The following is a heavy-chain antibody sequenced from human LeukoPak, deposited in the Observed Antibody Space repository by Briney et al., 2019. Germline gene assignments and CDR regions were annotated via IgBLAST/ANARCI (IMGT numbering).Heavy chain of an antibody. CDR3: ARQWPYWYFDL. J-gene: IGHJ2*01. D-gene: IGHD6-19*01. CDR1: GYSISSGYY. CDR2: IYHSGST. V-gene: IGHV4-38-2*02. Sequence: SETLSLTCTVSGYSISSGYYWGWIRQPPGKGLEWIGSIYHSGSTYYNPSLKSRVTISVDTSKNQFSLKLSTVTAADTAVYYCARQWPYWYFDLWGRGTLVTVSS.